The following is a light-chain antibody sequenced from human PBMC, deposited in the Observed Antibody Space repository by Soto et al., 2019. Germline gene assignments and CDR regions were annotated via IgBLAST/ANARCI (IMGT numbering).Light chain of an antibody. V-gene: IGKV1-5*03. CDR2: KAS. CDR3: QQYNGLWT. Sequence: DIQMTQSPSTLSASVGDRVTITCRASQSISSWLAWYQQKPGKAPKLLIYKASSLESGVPSRFSGSGSGTEFTLTISSLQPDDFATYSCQQYNGLWTFGQGTKVEIK. J-gene: IGKJ1*01. CDR1: QSISSW.